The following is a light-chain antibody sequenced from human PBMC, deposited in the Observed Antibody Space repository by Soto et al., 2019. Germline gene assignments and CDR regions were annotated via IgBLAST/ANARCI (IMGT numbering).Light chain of an antibody. J-gene: IGLJ1*01. CDR1: SSDVGGYNY. V-gene: IGLV2-14*01. CDR3: SSYTSSTNV. Sequence: QSVLTQPASVSGSPGQSITISCIGTSSDVGGYNYVSWYQQHPGKAPKLMIYEVSNRPSGVSNRFSGSKSGNTASLTISGLQAEDEADYYCSSYTSSTNVFGTGTKLTVL. CDR2: EVS.